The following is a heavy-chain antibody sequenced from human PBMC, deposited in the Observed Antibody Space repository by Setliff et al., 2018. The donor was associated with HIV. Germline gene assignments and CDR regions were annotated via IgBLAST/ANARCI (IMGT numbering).Heavy chain of an antibody. V-gene: IGHV4-59*01. CDR1: GASISYNT. J-gene: IGHJ4*02. Sequence: SETLSLTCIVSGASISYNTWSWIRQPPGKGLQWIGFIHHSVTTSYNPSLNSRVTMSVDPSRDQFSLKLSSVTAADTAVYYCARARGRAPLSYYFDSWGQGRLVTVSS. CDR2: IHHSVTT. CDR3: ARARGRAPLSYYFDS. D-gene: IGHD2-2*01.